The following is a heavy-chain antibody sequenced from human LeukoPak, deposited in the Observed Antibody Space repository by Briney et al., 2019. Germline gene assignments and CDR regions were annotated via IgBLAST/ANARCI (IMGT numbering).Heavy chain of an antibody. J-gene: IGHJ4*02. V-gene: IGHV3-23*01. CDR1: GFPFATYA. CDR2: ISGSADTT. D-gene: IGHD3-16*01. CDR3: VRGDTRDY. Sequence: GGSLRLSCAASGFPFATYAMNWVRQAPGKGLEWLSAISGSADTTYYADSVRGRFTISRDNARNSLYLQLNSLRAEDTAVYYCVRGDTRDYWGQGTLITVSS.